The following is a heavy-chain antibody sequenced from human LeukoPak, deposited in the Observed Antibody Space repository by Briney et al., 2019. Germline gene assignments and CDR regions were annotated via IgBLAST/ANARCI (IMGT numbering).Heavy chain of an antibody. D-gene: IGHD3-10*01. Sequence: GSLRLSCAASGFTFSSYAMSWVRQAPGKGLEWVSAISGSGGSTYYADSVKGRFTISRDNSKNTLYLQMNSLRAEDTAVYYCAKDKHYYGSGSLFDYWGQGTLVTVSS. CDR3: AKDKHYYGSGSLFDY. CDR2: ISGSGGST. J-gene: IGHJ4*02. V-gene: IGHV3-23*01. CDR1: GFTFSSYA.